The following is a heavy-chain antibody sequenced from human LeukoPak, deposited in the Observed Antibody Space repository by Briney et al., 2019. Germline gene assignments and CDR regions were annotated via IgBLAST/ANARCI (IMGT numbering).Heavy chain of an antibody. CDR3: ARQPNVGTTSIPFDC. Sequence: ASVKVSCKASGYTFTSYGISWVRQAPGQGLEWMGWISTYNGNSKYAQKLQGRVTMTTDTSTSTAYMELRSLRSDDTAMYYCARQPNVGTTSIPFDCWARDPWSPSPQ. CDR2: ISTYNGNS. D-gene: IGHD1-26*01. CDR1: GYTFTSYG. V-gene: IGHV1-18*01. J-gene: IGHJ4*02.